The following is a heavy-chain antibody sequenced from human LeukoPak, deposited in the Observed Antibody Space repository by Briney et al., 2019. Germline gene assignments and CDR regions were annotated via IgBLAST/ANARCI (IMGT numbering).Heavy chain of an antibody. D-gene: IGHD6-13*01. CDR3: ARGTGIAAAGTGLLPPFDY. Sequence: PSETLSLTCTVSGGSISSGGYYWSWIRQHPGTGLEWLGYIYYSGSTYYNPSLKSRVTISVDTSKNQFSLKLSSVTAADTAVYYCARGTGIAAAGTGLLPPFDYWGQGTLVTVSS. J-gene: IGHJ4*02. CDR2: IYYSGST. V-gene: IGHV4-31*03. CDR1: GGSISSGGYY.